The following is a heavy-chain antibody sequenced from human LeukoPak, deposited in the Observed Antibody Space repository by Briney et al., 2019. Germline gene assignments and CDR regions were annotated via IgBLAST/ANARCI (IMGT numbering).Heavy chain of an antibody. J-gene: IGHJ4*02. CDR1: GFTFSTYA. CDR3: AKRTAAAGAFDN. V-gene: IGHV3-23*01. D-gene: IGHD6-13*01. Sequence: PGGSLRLSCAASGFTFSTYAMSWVRQAPGKGLEWVSAITGSGDSTYYADSVKGRFTISRDNSKNTLYLQINSLRAEDTAVYYCAKRTAAAGAFDNWGQGTLVTVSS. CDR2: ITGSGDST.